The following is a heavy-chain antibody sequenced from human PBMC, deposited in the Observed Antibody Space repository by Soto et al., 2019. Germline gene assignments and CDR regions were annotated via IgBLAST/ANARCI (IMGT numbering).Heavy chain of an antibody. CDR1: GYTFTSYG. J-gene: IGHJ6*02. CDR2: ISAYNGNT. V-gene: IGHV1-18*01. CDR3: ARDQIHSSNYRIYYGIDV. Sequence: ASVKVSCKASGYTFTSYGISWVRQAPGQGLEWMGWISAYNGNTNYAQKLQGRVTMTTDTSTSTAYMELRSLRADDTAVYYCARDQIHSSNYRIYYGIDVWGQGPTCSGSS. D-gene: IGHD3-22*01.